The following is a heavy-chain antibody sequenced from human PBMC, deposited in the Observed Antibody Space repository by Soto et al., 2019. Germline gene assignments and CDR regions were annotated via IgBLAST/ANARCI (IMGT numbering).Heavy chain of an antibody. Sequence: PSETLSLTCTVSGGSISSGGYYWSWIRQHPGKGLEWIGYIYYSGSTYYNPSLKSRVTISVDTSKNQFSLKLSSVTAADTAVYYCARESSYDSSGPLRAFDIWGQGTTVTVSS. V-gene: IGHV4-31*03. D-gene: IGHD3-22*01. J-gene: IGHJ3*02. CDR3: ARESSYDSSGPLRAFDI. CDR2: IYYSGST. CDR1: GGSISSGGYY.